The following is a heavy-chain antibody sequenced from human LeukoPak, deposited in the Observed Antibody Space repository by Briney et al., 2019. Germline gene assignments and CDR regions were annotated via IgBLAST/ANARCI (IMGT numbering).Heavy chain of an antibody. CDR1: GFTFRSWY. CDR2: ITSDGSTS. Sequence: PGGSLRLSCAASGFTFRSWYMYWVRQRPGKGLEWLCRITSDGSTSYYADSVRGRFTTSRDNAKNTLYLQMNSLTDEDTAVYYCASPKPDYWGQGTLVTVSS. J-gene: IGHJ4*02. V-gene: IGHV3-74*01. CDR3: ASPKPDY.